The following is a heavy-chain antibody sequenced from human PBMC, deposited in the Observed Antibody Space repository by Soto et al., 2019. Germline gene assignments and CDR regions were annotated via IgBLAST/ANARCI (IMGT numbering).Heavy chain of an antibody. V-gene: IGHV1-18*01. Sequence: QVQLVQSGAEVKEPGASVKVSCQASGYTFTRYGITWVRQAPGQGLEWVGWITGYNGNTNHAQRLQDRVTLTTDTSTNTAYMELRSLRSDDTAVYYCARDRGDYDYWGQGTLVTVSS. CDR3: ARDRGDYDY. D-gene: IGHD4-17*01. CDR1: GYTFTRYG. J-gene: IGHJ4*02. CDR2: ITGYNGNT.